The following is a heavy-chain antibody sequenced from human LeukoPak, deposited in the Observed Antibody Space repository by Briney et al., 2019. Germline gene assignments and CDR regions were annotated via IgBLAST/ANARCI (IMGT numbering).Heavy chain of an antibody. CDR2: IYYSGST. J-gene: IGHJ4*02. V-gene: IGHV4-39*01. D-gene: IGHD2-2*01. CDR1: GGSISSSSYY. CDR3: ARQRYCSSTGCYRHFDY. Sequence: SETLSLTCTVSGGSISSSSYYWGWIRQPPGKGLEWIGSIYYSGSTYYNPSLKSRVTISVDTSKNQFSLKLSSVTAADTAVYYCARQRYCSSTGCYRHFDYWGQGTLVTVSS.